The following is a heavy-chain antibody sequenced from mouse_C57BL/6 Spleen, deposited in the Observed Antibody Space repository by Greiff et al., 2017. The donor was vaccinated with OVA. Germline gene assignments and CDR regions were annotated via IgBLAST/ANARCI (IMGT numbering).Heavy chain of an antibody. CDR1: GYSFTGYY. V-gene: IGHV1-42*01. Sequence: DVKLVESGPELVKPGASVKISCKASGYSFTGYYMNWVKQSPEKSLEWIGEINPSTGGTTYNQKFKAKATLTVDKSSSTAYMQLKSLTSEDSAVYYCARSPARKVYFDYWGQGTTLTVSS. D-gene: IGHD3-3*01. CDR3: ARSPARKVYFDY. J-gene: IGHJ2*01. CDR2: INPSTGGT.